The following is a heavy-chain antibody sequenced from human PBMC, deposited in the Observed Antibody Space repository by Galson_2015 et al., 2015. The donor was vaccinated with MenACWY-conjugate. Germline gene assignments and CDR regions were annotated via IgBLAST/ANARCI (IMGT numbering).Heavy chain of an antibody. CDR3: TRDRLYCGGDCYREYYFDY. V-gene: IGHV3-49*03. D-gene: IGHD2-21*02. J-gene: IGHJ4*02. Sequence: SLRLSCAGSGFTFGDYAISWFRQAPGKGLEWVSFIRSRGYGGTTEYAASVKGRFTISRDDSKSIAYLQMNSLRTEDTGVYYCTRDRLYCGGDCYREYYFDYWGQGTLVPVSS. CDR1: GFTFGDYA. CDR2: IRSRGYGGTT.